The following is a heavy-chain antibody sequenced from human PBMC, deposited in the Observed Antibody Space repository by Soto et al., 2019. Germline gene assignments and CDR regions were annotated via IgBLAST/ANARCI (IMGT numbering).Heavy chain of an antibody. Sequence: PLETLYLTCTVSGGSISSGDYYWSWFRQPPGQGLEWIGYIYYSGSTYYNPSLKSRVTISVDTSKNQFSLKLSSVTAADTAVYYCAMAIHYYDSSGYYGAPCFDYWGQGTLVTVSS. J-gene: IGHJ4*02. CDR2: IYYSGST. D-gene: IGHD3-22*01. CDR3: AMAIHYYDSSGYYGAPCFDY. CDR1: GGSISSGDYY. V-gene: IGHV4-30-4*01.